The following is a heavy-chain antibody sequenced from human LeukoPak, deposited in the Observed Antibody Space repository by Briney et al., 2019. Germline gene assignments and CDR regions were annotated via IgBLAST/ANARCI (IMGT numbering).Heavy chain of an antibody. CDR2: IYSGGST. CDR3: ARERGTDYDILTGYYWVDYYMDV. CDR1: GFTVSSNY. Sequence: PGGSLRLSCAASGFTVSSNYMSWVRQAPGKGLEWVSVIYSGGSTYYADSVKGRFTISRDNSKNTLYLQMNSLRAEDTAVYYCARERGTDYDILTGYYWVDYYMDVWGKGTTVTISS. J-gene: IGHJ6*03. D-gene: IGHD3-9*01. V-gene: IGHV3-66*01.